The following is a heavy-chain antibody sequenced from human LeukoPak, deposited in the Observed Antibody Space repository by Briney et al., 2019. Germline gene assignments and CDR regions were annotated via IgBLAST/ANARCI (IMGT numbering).Heavy chain of an antibody. J-gene: IGHJ1*01. CDR3: ARDDGDYGEYFQY. CDR1: GGSMSSYY. CDR2: IYYSGST. Sequence: SETLSLTCTVSGGSMSSYYWTWIRQPPGKGLEWIGYIYYSGSTNYNPSLKSRVTISVDTSKNQFSLKLSSVTAADTAVYYCARDDGDYGEYFQYWGQGTLVTVSS. V-gene: IGHV4-59*01. D-gene: IGHD4-17*01.